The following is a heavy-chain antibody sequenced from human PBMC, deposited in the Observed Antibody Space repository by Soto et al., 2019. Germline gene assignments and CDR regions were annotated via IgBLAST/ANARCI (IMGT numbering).Heavy chain of an antibody. D-gene: IGHD4-17*01. CDR3: ARDLPMSRRYGVPRGAFDI. J-gene: IGHJ3*02. Sequence: QVQLQESGPGLVKPSETLSLTCTVSGGSISSYYWSWIRQPPGKGLEGIGYIYYSGSTNYNPSLKSRVTISVDTSKNQFSLKLSSVTAADTAVYYCARDLPMSRRYGVPRGAFDIWGQGTMVTVSS. V-gene: IGHV4-59*01. CDR1: GGSISSYY. CDR2: IYYSGST.